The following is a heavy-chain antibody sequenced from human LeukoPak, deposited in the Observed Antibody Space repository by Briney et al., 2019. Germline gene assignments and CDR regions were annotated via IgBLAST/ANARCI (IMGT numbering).Heavy chain of an antibody. V-gene: IGHV1-69*06. Sequence: GASVKVSCKASGDTFTGYYMHWVRQAPGQGLEWMGGIIPIFGTANYAQKFQGRVTITADKSTSTAYMELSSLRSEDTAVYYCARGGLGYCSGGSCYRGGFDPWGQGTLVTVSS. CDR1: GDTFTGYY. CDR2: IIPIFGTA. D-gene: IGHD2-15*01. J-gene: IGHJ5*02. CDR3: ARGGLGYCSGGSCYRGGFDP.